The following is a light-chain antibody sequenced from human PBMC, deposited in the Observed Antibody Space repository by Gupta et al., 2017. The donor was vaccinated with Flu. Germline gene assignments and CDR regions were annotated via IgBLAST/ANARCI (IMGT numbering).Light chain of an antibody. Sequence: EVVMTQSPATLSVSPGERATLSCRASQSISSNLAWYQQKPGQAPRLLIYGASTRATGIPARFSGSGSGTEFTLTSRRLQSEDFEVYYCQQYNNWLFGGGTKVEIK. V-gene: IGKV3-15*01. CDR2: GAS. CDR3: QQYNNWL. J-gene: IGKJ4*01. CDR1: QSISSN.